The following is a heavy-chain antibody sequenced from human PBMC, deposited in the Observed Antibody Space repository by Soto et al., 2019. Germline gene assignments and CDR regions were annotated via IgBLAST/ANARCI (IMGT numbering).Heavy chain of an antibody. J-gene: IGHJ6*02. CDR1: GGTFGIYA. CDR2: IIAFSDIV. D-gene: IGHD6-13*01. CDR3: ARSLYSSSWFHSGNSYYYYGMDV. V-gene: IGHV1-69*12. Sequence: QVQLVQSGAEVKKPGSSVKVSCKASGGTFGIYAITWVRQAPGQGLEWMGGIIAFSDIVNYTQKLQGRVTITAGESTNTAYMDLSSLRSEDTAVYYCARSLYSSSWFHSGNSYYYYGMDVWGQGTTVTVSS.